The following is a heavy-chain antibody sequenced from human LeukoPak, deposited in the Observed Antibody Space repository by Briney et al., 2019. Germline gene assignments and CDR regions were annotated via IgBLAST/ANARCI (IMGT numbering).Heavy chain of an antibody. V-gene: IGHV1-69*13. CDR2: IIPIFGTA. CDR1: GGTFSSYA. J-gene: IGHJ6*02. Sequence: SVKVSCKAPGGTFSSYAISWVRQAPGQGLEWMGGIIPIFGTANYAQKFQGRVTITADESTSTAYMELSSLRSEDTAVYYCARDPLRFLEYSDYYGMDVWGQGTTVTVSS. D-gene: IGHD3-3*01. CDR3: ARDPLRFLEYSDYYGMDV.